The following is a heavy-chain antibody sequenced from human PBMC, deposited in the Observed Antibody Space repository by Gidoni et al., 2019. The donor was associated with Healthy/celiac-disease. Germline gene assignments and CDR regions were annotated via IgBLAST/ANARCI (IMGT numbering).Heavy chain of an antibody. D-gene: IGHD6-6*01. CDR1: GGSFSGYY. CDR2: INHSGST. Sequence: QVQLQQWGAGLLKPSETLSLTCAVYGGSFSGYYWSWIRQPPGKGLEWIGEINHSGSTNYNPSLKSRVTISVDTSKNQFSLKLSSVTAADTAVYYCARTIPEYSSSYRFDPWGQGTLVTVSS. V-gene: IGHV4-34*01. CDR3: ARTIPEYSSSYRFDP. J-gene: IGHJ5*02.